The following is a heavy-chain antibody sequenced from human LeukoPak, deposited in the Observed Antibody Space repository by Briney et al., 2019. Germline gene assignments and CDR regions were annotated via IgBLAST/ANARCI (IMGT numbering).Heavy chain of an antibody. J-gene: IGHJ5*02. V-gene: IGHV1-8*03. CDR3: ARVPAAIVNHKGRAGFDP. Sequence: ASVKVSCKASGYTFTSYDINWVRQATGQGLEWMGWMNPNSGNTGYAQKFQGRVTITRNTSISTAYMELSSLRPEDTAVYYCARVPAAIVNHKGRAGFDPWGQGTLVTVSS. CDR1: GYTFTSYD. CDR2: MNPNSGNT. D-gene: IGHD2-2*02.